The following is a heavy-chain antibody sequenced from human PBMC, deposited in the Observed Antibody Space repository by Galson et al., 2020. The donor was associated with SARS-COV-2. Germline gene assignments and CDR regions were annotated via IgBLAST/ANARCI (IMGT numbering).Heavy chain of an antibody. V-gene: IGHV4-31*03. J-gene: IGHJ4*02. CDR2: IYYSGST. Sequence: SETLSLTCTVSGGSISSGGYYWSWIRQHPGKGLEWIGYIYYSGSTYYNPSLKSRVTISVDTSKNQFSLKLSSVTAADTAVYYCASGDYDSSGYGPGLFRPLDYWGQGTLVTVSS. CDR3: ASGDYDSSGYGPGLFRPLDY. D-gene: IGHD3-22*01. CDR1: GGSISSGGYY.